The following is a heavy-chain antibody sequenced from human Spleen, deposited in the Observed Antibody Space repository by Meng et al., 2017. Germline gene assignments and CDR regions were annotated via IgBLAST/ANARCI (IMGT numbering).Heavy chain of an antibody. CDR3: AAEYSYGCSFDY. V-gene: IGHV3-21*01. D-gene: IGHD5-18*01. Sequence: GESLKISCAASGFTFSSYSMNWVRQAPGKGLEWVSSISSSSSYIYYADSVKGRFTISRDNAKNSLYLQMNSLRAEDTAVYYCAAEYSYGCSFDYWGQGTLVTVSS. J-gene: IGHJ4*02. CDR2: ISSSSSYI. CDR1: GFTFSSYS.